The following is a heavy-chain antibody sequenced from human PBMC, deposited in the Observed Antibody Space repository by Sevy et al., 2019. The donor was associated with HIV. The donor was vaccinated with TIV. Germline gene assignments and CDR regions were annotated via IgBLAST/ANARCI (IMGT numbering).Heavy chain of an antibody. CDR2: IRSKANTYAT. CDR1: GFTFSGSA. Sequence: GGSLRLSCAASGFTFSGSAMHWVRQASGKGLEWVGRIRSKANTYATAYAASGKGRFTISRDDSKNTAYLQMNSLKTEDTAVYYCTSGHLRYYFDYWGQGTLVTVSS. V-gene: IGHV3-73*01. CDR3: TSGHLRYYFDY. J-gene: IGHJ4*02. D-gene: IGHD4-17*01.